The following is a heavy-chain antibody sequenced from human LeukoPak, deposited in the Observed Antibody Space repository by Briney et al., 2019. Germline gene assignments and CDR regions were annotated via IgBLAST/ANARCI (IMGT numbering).Heavy chain of an antibody. CDR2: IYYSGST. J-gene: IGHJ5*02. V-gene: IGHV4-39*01. Sequence: SETLSLTCTVSGGSISSSSYYWGWIRQPPGKGLEWIGSIYYSGSTYYNPSLKSRVTISVDTSKNQFSLKLSSVTAADTAVYYCARGMGAAWESHPWFDPWGQGTLVTVSS. CDR1: GGSISSSSYY. D-gene: IGHD3-16*01. CDR3: ARGMGAAWESHPWFDP.